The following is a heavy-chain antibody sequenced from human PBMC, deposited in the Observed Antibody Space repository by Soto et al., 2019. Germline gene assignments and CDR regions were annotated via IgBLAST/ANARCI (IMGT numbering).Heavy chain of an antibody. J-gene: IGHJ5*02. CDR1: GYTFTSYG. V-gene: IGHV1-18*01. CDR3: ARGGGYSSSSNVWFDP. D-gene: IGHD6-6*01. CDR2: ISAYNGNT. Sequence: ASVKVSCKASGYTFTSYGISWVRQAPGQGLEWMGWISAYNGNTNYAQKLQGRVTMTRNTSISTAYMELSSLRSEDTAVYYCARGGGYSSSSNVWFDPWGQGTLVTVSS.